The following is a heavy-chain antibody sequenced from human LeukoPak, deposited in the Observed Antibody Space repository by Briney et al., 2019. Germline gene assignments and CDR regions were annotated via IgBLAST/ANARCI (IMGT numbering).Heavy chain of an antibody. CDR2: IIPIFGSA. J-gene: IGHJ4*02. CDR1: GGTFNSYA. CDR3: ARGDPRGGPFDY. V-gene: IGHV1-69*13. Sequence: ASVKVSCKASGGTFNSYAISWVRQAPGQGLEWMGGIIPIFGSANYAQKFQGRVTITADESTSTAYMELSSLRSEDTAVYYCARGDPRGGPFDYWGQGTLVTVSS.